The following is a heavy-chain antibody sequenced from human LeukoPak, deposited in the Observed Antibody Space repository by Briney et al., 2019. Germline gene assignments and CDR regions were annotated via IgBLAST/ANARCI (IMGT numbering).Heavy chain of an antibody. D-gene: IGHD3-10*01. J-gene: IGHJ4*02. V-gene: IGHV3-23*01. Sequence: GGSLRFSCAGSGFTFSSCAMSWVRPAPGKGLEWVSAITGSGGGTYYADSVKGRFTISRDNSKDTLYLQMNSLRAEDTAVYYCAKSGGSGSYYNPFDYWGQGTLVTVSS. CDR1: GFTFSSCA. CDR2: ITGSGGGT. CDR3: AKSGGSGSYYNPFDY.